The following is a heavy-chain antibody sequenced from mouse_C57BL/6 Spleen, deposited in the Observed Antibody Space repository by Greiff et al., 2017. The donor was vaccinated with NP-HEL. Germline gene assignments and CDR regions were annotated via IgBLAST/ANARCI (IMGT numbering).Heavy chain of an antibody. V-gene: IGHV1-26*01. CDR3: ARNGYYVKYYFDY. CDR2: INPNNGGT. CDR1: GYTFTDYY. D-gene: IGHD2-3*01. J-gene: IGHJ2*01. Sequence: VQLKHSGPELVKPGASVKISCKASGYTFTDYYMNWVKQSHGKSLEWIGDINPNNGGTSYNQKFKGKATLTVDTSSSTAYMELRSLTSEDSAVYYCARNGYYVKYYFDYWGQGTTLTVSS.